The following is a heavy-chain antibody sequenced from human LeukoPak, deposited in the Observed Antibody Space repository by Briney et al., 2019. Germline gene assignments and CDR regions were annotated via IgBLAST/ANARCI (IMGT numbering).Heavy chain of an antibody. V-gene: IGHV1-18*01. D-gene: IGHD2-15*01. J-gene: IGHJ4*02. CDR1: GYTFTSYG. CDR3: ARNSNPYLAASIDY. Sequence: ASVRVSCKASGYTFTSYGISWVRQAPGQGLEWMGWISAYNGNTNYAQKVQGRVTMTTDTSTSTAYMELRSLRSDDTAAYYCARNSNPYLAASIDYWGQGTLVTVSS. CDR2: ISAYNGNT.